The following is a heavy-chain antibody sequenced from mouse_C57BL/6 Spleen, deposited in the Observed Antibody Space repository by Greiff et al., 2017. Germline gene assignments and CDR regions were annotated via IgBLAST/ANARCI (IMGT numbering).Heavy chain of an antibody. CDR1: GFTFSDYG. J-gene: IGHJ2*01. Sequence: EVKLVESGGGLVKPGGSLKLSCAASGFTFSDYGMHWVRQAPEKGLEWVAYISSGSSTIYYANTVKGRFTISRDTAKNTLFLQMTSLRSEDTAMYYCARDYGSYFGYWGQGTTLTVAS. CDR3: ARDYGSYFGY. D-gene: IGHD1-1*01. V-gene: IGHV5-17*01. CDR2: ISSGSSTI.